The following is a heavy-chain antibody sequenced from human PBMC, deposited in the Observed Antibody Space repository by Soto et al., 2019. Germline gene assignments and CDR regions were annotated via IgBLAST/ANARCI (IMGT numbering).Heavy chain of an antibody. CDR3: VIGAYGSWRMDV. V-gene: IGHV3-72*01. CDR1: GFTFSDHY. Sequence: EVQLVDSGGGLVQPGGSLRLSCVASGFTFSDHYMDWVRQAPGKGLEWVARSRNKANSYSTEYAASVKGRFTISRDVSENSLYLQMNSLKTEDTAVYYCVIGAYGSWRMDVWGQGTEVTVSS. J-gene: IGHJ6*02. CDR2: SRNKANSYST. D-gene: IGHD3-10*01.